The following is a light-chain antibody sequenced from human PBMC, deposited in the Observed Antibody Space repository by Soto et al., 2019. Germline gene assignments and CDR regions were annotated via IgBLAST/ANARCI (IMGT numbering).Light chain of an antibody. CDR2: KAS. CDR1: QGIRND. J-gene: IGKJ1*01. CDR3: QQYNTYSRT. Sequence: IQRTQSPSSLSASVGDRVTITCRASQGIRNDLGWYQQKPGKAPKLLIYKASSLESGVPSRFSGSGSGAEFTLTISSLQPDDFATYYCQQYNTYSRTFGQGTKVDVK. V-gene: IGKV1-5*03.